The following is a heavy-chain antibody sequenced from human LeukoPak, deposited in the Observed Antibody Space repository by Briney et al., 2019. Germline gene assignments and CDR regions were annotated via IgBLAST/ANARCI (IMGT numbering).Heavy chain of an antibody. V-gene: IGHV3-48*01. J-gene: IGHJ4*02. CDR3: ARESYADDYVWGSYRHFDY. CDR1: GFTFSSYS. D-gene: IGHD3-16*02. Sequence: GGSLRLSCAAAGFTFSSYSMNWVRQAPGKGLEWVSYISRSSTIIYYADSVKGRFTISRDNAKNSLYLQMISAVAEDTAVYYCARESYADDYVWGSYRHFDYWGEGGLVTVSS. CDR2: ISRSSTII.